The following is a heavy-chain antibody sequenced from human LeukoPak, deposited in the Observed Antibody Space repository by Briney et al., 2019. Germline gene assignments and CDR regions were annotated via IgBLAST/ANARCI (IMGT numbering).Heavy chain of an antibody. CDR3: ASRGAGTADFDY. CDR2: MNPNSGNT. Sequence: GWMNPNSGNTGYAQKFQGRVTMTRNTSISTAYMELSSLRSEDTAVYYCASRGAGTADFDYWGQGTLVTVSS. V-gene: IGHV1-8*01. J-gene: IGHJ4*02. D-gene: IGHD6-19*01.